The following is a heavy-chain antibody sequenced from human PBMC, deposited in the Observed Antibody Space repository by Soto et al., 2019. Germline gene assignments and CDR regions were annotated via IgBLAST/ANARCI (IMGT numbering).Heavy chain of an antibody. CDR1: GFTFSSYG. CDR2: ISYDGSNK. D-gene: IGHD2-2*01. J-gene: IGHJ4*02. V-gene: IGHV3-30*18. Sequence: SLRLSCAASGFTFSSYGMHWVRQAPGKGLEWVAVISYDGSNKYYADSVKGRFTISRDNSKNTLYLQMNSLRAEDTAVYYCAKDVGPGSTSSPVFGYWGQGTLVTVSS. CDR3: AKDVGPGSTSSPVFGY.